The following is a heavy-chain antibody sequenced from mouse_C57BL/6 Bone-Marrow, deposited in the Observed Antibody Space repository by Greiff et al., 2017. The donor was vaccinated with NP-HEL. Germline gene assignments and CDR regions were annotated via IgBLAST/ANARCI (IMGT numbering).Heavy chain of an antibody. J-gene: IGHJ3*01. Sequence: VQRVESGPGLVAPSQSLSITCTVSGFSLTSYGVDWVRQSPGKGLEWLGVIWGVGSTNYNSALKSRLSISKDNSKYQFFLKMNKLQTDDTAMYYCASGAYWGQGTLVTVSA. CDR2: IWGVGST. CDR1: GFSLTSYG. CDR3: ASGAY. V-gene: IGHV2-6*01.